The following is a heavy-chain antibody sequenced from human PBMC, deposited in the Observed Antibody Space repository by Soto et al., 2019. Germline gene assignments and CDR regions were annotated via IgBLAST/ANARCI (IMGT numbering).Heavy chain of an antibody. CDR2: INSDGSST. Sequence: GGSLRLSCAASGFTFSSYWMHWVRQAPGKGLVWVSRINSDGSSTSYADSVKGRFTISRDNAKNTLYLQMNSLRAEDTAVYYCARGTVPTYCSSTSCSNWFDPWGRGTLVTVSS. CDR1: GFTFSSYW. J-gene: IGHJ5*02. D-gene: IGHD2-2*01. V-gene: IGHV3-74*01. CDR3: ARGTVPTYCSSTSCSNWFDP.